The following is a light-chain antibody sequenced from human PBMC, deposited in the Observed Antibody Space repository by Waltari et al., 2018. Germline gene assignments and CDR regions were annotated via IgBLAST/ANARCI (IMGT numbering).Light chain of an antibody. CDR2: DKN. CDR1: SLRSYY. Sequence: SSELTQDPAVSVAMGQTVRLPCQGDSLRSYYSSWYQQRPGQAPILVIYDKNNRPSGVPDRFSGSSSHNTGSLTITGAQAEDEASYYCHSRDASGVAGSFGGGTKLTVL. J-gene: IGLJ2*01. V-gene: IGLV3-19*01. CDR3: HSRDASGVAGS.